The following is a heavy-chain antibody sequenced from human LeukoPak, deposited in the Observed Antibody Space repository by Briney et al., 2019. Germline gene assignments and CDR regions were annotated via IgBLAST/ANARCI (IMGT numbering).Heavy chain of an antibody. CDR3: AKRPVGLNSGSFDY. CDR1: GFTVSSNY. V-gene: IGHV3-53*01. J-gene: IGHJ4*02. CDR2: IYSGGST. Sequence: GGSLRLSCAASGFTVSSNYMSWVRQAPGKGLEWVSVIYSGGSTYYADSVKGRFTISRDNSKNTLYLQMDRLRAEDTAIYYCAKRPVGLNSGSFDYWGQGTLVTVSS. D-gene: IGHD1-26*01.